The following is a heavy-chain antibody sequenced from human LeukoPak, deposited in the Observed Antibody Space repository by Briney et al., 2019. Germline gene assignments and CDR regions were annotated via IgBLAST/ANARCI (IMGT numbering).Heavy chain of an antibody. V-gene: IGHV1-18*01. Sequence: GAAVKVSCKASGDTFTSYGISWVRQAPGQGLEWRGWVSSYNDNTNYAQKLQGRVTMTTDTSTSTAYMELRSLRSDDTAVYYCAREEADSGSYYVDYWGQGTLVTVSS. D-gene: IGHD1-26*01. J-gene: IGHJ4*02. CDR2: VSSYNDNT. CDR3: AREEADSGSYYVDY. CDR1: GDTFTSYG.